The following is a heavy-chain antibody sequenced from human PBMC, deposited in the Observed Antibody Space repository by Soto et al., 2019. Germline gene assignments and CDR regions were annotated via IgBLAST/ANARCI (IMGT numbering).Heavy chain of an antibody. CDR2: ISGTASRT. Sequence: GGSLRLSCAGSGFTPTTTPLSWVRQAPGKGLEWVTTISGTASRTYYLDSVKGRFFISRDNSKNTVTLQMNNLTVDDTAVYFCATFFRYFDNWGQGTRVTVSS. V-gene: IGHV3-23*01. J-gene: IGHJ4*02. D-gene: IGHD3-9*01. CDR1: GFTPTTTP. CDR3: ATFFRYFDN.